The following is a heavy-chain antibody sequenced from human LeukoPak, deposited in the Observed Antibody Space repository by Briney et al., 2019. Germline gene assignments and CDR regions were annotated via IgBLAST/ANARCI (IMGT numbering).Heavy chain of an antibody. Sequence: SETLSLTCTVSGGSISSGGYYWSWIRQHPGKGLEWIGYIYYSGSTYYNPSLKSRVTISVDTSKNQFSLKLSSVTAADTAVYYCAREVGLKLDYWGRGTLVTVSS. D-gene: IGHD2-15*01. J-gene: IGHJ4*02. CDR3: AREVGLKLDY. V-gene: IGHV4-31*03. CDR1: GGSISSGGYY. CDR2: IYYSGST.